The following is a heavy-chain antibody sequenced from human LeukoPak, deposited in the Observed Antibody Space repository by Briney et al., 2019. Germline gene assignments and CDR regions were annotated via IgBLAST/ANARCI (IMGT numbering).Heavy chain of an antibody. J-gene: IGHJ4*02. Sequence: GGSLRLFCAPSGFTFDDYGVRWLRQVPGKGLEWVSGINWNGGSTGYADSVKGRFTISRDNAKNSLYLQMNSLRAVDTALYHCARKGVGGELGGFDYWGQGTLVTVSS. CDR2: INWNGGST. V-gene: IGHV3-20*01. CDR3: ARKGVGGELGGFDY. D-gene: IGHD3-16*01. CDR1: GFTFDDYG.